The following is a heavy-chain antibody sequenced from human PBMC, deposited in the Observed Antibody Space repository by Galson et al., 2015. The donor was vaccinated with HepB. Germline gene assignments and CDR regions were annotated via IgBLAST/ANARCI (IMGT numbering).Heavy chain of an antibody. CDR2: ISAYNGIT. CDR3: ARDTLSVSPPFYYYYYGMDV. D-gene: IGHD2/OR15-2a*01. CDR1: GYTFGSYG. J-gene: IGHJ6*02. V-gene: IGHV1-18*01. Sequence: SVKVSCKASGYTFGSYGISWVRQAPGQGLEWMGWISAYNGITTYAQGLQGRVTMTTDTSTSTAYMELRSLRSNDTAVYYCARDTLSVSPPFYYYYYGMDVRGQGTTVTVSS.